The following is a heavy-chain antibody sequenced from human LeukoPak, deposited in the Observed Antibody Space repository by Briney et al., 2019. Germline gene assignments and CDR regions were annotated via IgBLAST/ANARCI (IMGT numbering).Heavy chain of an antibody. CDR2: ISAYNGNT. CDR3: ARVAGLDDAFDI. Sequence: ASVKVSCKASGYTSTSYGITWVRQAPGQGLEWMGWISAYNGNTNYAQKLQGRVTMTTDTSTSTAYMELRSLRSDDTAVYYCARVAGLDDAFDIWGQGTMVTVSS. CDR1: GYTSTSYG. J-gene: IGHJ3*02. D-gene: IGHD3/OR15-3a*01. V-gene: IGHV1-18*01.